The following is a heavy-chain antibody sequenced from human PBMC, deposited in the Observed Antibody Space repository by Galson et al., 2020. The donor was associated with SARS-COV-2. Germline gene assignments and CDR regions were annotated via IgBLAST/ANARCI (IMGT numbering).Heavy chain of an antibody. CDR1: GGSISRSGYY. CDR3: ARGILTGDHYFDV. CDR2: IYYSGNT. Sequence: SETLSLTCSVSGGSISRSGYYWSWIRQHPGKGLEWIGYIYYSGNTYYNPSLKSRLTMSVDTSKNQFSLKLSSVTAADTAVYYCARGILTGDHYFDVWGRGTLVTVSS. J-gene: IGHJ2*01. V-gene: IGHV4-31*03. D-gene: IGHD7-27*01.